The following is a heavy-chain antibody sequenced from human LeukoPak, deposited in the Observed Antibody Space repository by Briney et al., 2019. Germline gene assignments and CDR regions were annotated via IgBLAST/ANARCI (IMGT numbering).Heavy chain of an antibody. Sequence: ASVRVSCKASGYTFTAYYIHWLRQAPGQGLEWMGWINPNTGGTNYAQNFQGRVTMTRDTSISTAYTELTRLSSDDTAVFYCARDDTSMVPHYWGQGTLLTVSS. CDR3: ARDDTSMVPHY. CDR1: GYTFTAYY. J-gene: IGHJ4*02. D-gene: IGHD5-18*01. CDR2: INPNTGGT. V-gene: IGHV1-2*02.